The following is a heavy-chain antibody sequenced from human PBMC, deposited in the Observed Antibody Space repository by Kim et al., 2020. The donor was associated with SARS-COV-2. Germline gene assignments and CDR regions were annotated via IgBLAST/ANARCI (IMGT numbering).Heavy chain of an antibody. J-gene: IGHJ4*02. D-gene: IGHD3-22*01. V-gene: IGHV4-59*01. Sequence: SETLSLTCTVSGGSISSYYWSWNRQPPGKGLEWIGYIYYSGSTNYNPSLKSRVTISVDTSKNQFSLKLSSVTAADTAVYYCAGSSSGYYYFDYWGQGTLVTVSS. CDR3: AGSSSGYYYFDY. CDR2: IYYSGST. CDR1: GGSISSYY.